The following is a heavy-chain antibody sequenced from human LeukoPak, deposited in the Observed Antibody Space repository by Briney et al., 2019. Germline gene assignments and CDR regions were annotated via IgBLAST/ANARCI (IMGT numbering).Heavy chain of an antibody. CDR1: GGSFSGYY. V-gene: IGHV4-34*01. J-gene: IGHJ4*02. D-gene: IGHD6-19*01. Sequence: SSETLSLTCAVYGGSFSGYYWSWIRQPPGKGLEWIGEINHSGSTNYNPSLKSRVTISVDTSKNQFSLELSSVTAADTAVYYCARGGGIAVAGPTYYFDYWGQGTLVTVSS. CDR2: INHSGST. CDR3: ARGGGIAVAGPTYYFDY.